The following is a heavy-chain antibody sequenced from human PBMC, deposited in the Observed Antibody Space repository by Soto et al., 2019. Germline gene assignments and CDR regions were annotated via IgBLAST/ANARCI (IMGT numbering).Heavy chain of an antibody. J-gene: IGHJ6*02. CDR1: GGTFKSYV. Sequence: QVQLVQSGAEVKKPGSSVKVSCKASGGTFKSYVFNWVRQAPGQGLEWMGGIIPFFGTANYAQRFQGRVTIIADEFTTTGYMELSSLRSEDTAVYYCARYVDFDDVAIPAAYFYGMDVWGQGTTVILSS. D-gene: IGHD2-2*01. V-gene: IGHV1-69*01. CDR3: ARYVDFDDVAIPAAYFYGMDV. CDR2: IIPFFGTA.